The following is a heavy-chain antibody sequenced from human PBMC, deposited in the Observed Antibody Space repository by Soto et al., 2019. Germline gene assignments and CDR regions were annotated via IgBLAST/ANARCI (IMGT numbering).Heavy chain of an antibody. J-gene: IGHJ6*02. V-gene: IGHV3-23*01. CDR1: GFTFSSYA. CDR3: AKPITGSYGMDV. Sequence: GGSLRLSCAASGFTFSSYAMSWVRQAPGEGLEWVSAISGSGGSTYYADSVKGRFTISRDNSKNTLYLQMNSLRAEDTAVYYCAKPITGSYGMDVWGQGTTVTVSS. CDR2: ISGSGGST. D-gene: IGHD3-10*01.